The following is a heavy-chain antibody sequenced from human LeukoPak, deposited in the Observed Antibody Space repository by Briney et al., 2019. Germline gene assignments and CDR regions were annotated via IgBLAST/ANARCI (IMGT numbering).Heavy chain of an antibody. V-gene: IGHV4-31*03. CDR2: IYYTGFT. CDR1: GASISSDGFY. J-gene: IGHJ6*03. CDR3: ARAGLGIENYYYYMDV. Sequence: SETLSLTCTVSGASISSDGFYWSWIRQLPGKGLEWIGYIYYTGFTYCKPSLKSRDTMSVDTSQNQFSLRMSSMTAADTAVYYCARAGLGIENYYYYMDVWGKGTTVTVSS. D-gene: IGHD1-14*01.